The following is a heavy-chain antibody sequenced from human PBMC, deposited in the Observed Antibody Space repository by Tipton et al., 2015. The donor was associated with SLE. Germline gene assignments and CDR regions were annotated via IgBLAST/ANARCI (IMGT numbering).Heavy chain of an antibody. CDR1: GGSISSNNYY. CDR2: IYYSGNT. V-gene: IGHV4-39*07. J-gene: IGHJ4*02. CDR3: ARRGSGSHRPRPFDF. Sequence: LRLSCTVSGGSISSNNYYWGWIRQPPGKGLEWIGNIYYSGNTYYNPSLKSRVTISVDTSKNQFSLKLSSVTAADTAVYYCARRGSGSHRPRPFDFWGQGTLVTVSS. D-gene: IGHD3-10*01.